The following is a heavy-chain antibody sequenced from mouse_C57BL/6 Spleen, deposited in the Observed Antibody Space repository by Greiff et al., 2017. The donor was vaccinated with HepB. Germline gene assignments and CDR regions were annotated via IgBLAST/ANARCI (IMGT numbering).Heavy chain of an antibody. V-gene: IGHV1-18*01. CDR1: GYTFTDYN. D-gene: IGHD1-1*02. CDR2: INPNNGGT. J-gene: IGHJ3*01. CDR3: ARGGKVWFAY. Sequence: EVQLQQSGPELVKPGASVKIPCKASGYTFTDYNMDWVNQSHGKSLEWIGDINPNNGGTIYNQKFKGKATLTVDKSSSTAYMELRSLTSEDTAVYYCARGGKVWFAYWGEGTLATVSA.